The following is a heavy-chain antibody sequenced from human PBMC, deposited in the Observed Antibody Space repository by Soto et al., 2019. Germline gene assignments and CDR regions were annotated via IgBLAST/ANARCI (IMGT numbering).Heavy chain of an antibody. D-gene: IGHD2-2*01. CDR3: ARGPRSPLRYCSSTSCPALYYMDV. V-gene: IGHV4-34*01. CDR1: GGSFSGYY. CDR2: INHSGST. Sequence: SETLSLTCAVYGGSFSGYYWSWIRQPPGKGLEWIGEINHSGSTNYNPSLKSRVTISVDTSKNQFSLKLSSVTAADTAVYYCARGPRSPLRYCSSTSCPALYYMDVWGKGTTVTVSS. J-gene: IGHJ6*03.